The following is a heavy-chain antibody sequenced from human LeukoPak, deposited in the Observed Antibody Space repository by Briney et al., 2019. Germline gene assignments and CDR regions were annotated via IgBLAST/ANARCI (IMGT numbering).Heavy chain of an antibody. V-gene: IGHV1-18*01. J-gene: IGHJ4*02. Sequence: ASVKVSCKVSGYTFTSYGLSWMRQAPGQGLEWMGWIAPHNGNTNYAQKLQGRVTMTTDTSTSTAYMELRSLRSDDTAVYYCASRSGTTPYYFDCWGQGTLVTVSS. D-gene: IGHD4-17*01. CDR3: ASRSGTTPYYFDC. CDR1: GYTFTSYG. CDR2: IAPHNGNT.